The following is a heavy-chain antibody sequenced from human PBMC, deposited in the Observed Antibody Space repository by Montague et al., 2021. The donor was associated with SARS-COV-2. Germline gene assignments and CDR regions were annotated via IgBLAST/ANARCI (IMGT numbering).Heavy chain of an antibody. V-gene: IGHV3-21*01. D-gene: IGHD4-11*01. CDR2: YI. J-gene: IGHJ4*02. CDR3: AREITTVTTFYFDY. Sequence: YIYYADSVKGRFTISGDNAKNSLYLQMNSLRAEDTAVYYCAREITTVTTFYFDYWGQGTLVTVS.